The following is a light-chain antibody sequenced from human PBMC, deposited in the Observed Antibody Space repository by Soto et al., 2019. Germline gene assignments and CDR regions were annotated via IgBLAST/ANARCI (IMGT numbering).Light chain of an antibody. CDR1: SSDVGSYNH. CDR3: ISYTGSSTSYV. J-gene: IGLJ1*01. Sequence: QCVPTHPASVSWSPGHLITISCSGTSSDVGSYNHVAWYQQFPGKTPKLIIYEVTYRPSGVSHRFSASKSGNTASLTISGLQAEDEADYYCISYTGSSTSYVFGTGTKVTAL. V-gene: IGLV2-14*01. CDR2: EVT.